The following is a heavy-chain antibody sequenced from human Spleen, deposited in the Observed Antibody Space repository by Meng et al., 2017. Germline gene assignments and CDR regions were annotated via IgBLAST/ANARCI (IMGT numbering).Heavy chain of an antibody. Sequence: GSLRLSCAVSGYSISSGYNWGWIRQPPGKGLEWIGSLYHSGSTNYNPSLKSRVTISVDTSKNQFSLKLSSVTAADTAVYYCARGRIQQRRSFDYWGQGTLVTVSS. J-gene: IGHJ4*02. CDR3: ARGRIQQRRSFDY. CDR2: LYHSGST. D-gene: IGHD5-18*01. V-gene: IGHV4-38-2*01. CDR1: GYSISSGYN.